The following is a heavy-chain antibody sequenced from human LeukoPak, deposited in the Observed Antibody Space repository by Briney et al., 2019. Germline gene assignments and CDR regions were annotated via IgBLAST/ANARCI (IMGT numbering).Heavy chain of an antibody. V-gene: IGHV3-23*01. CDR2: ISGSGGST. CDR3: AKLRSITMVRGVKPHYYFDY. CDR1: GFTFSSYA. D-gene: IGHD3-10*01. J-gene: IGHJ4*02. Sequence: GGSLRLSCAASGFTFSSYAMSWVRQAPGNGLEWVSAISGSGGSTYYADSVKGRFTISRDNSKNTLYLQMNSLRAEDTAVYYCAKLRSITMVRGVKPHYYFDYWGQGTLVTVSS.